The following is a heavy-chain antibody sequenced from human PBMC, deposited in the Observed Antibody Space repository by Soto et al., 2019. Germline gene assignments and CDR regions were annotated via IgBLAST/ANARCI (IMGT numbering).Heavy chain of an antibody. Sequence: QVQLVQSGAEVKKPGSSVKVSCKASGGTFSSYAISWVRQAPGQGLEWMGGIIPIFGTANYAQKFQGSVTITADESTSPAYMELCSLRSEDTDVYYCARGGGYDSVWVMNFWGQGTMVTVSS. V-gene: IGHV1-69*01. J-gene: IGHJ3*01. D-gene: IGHD3-16*01. CDR2: IIPIFGTA. CDR1: GGTFSSYA. CDR3: ARGGGYDSVWVMNF.